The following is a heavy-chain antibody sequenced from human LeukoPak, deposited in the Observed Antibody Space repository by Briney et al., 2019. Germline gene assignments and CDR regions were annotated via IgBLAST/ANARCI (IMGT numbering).Heavy chain of an antibody. J-gene: IGHJ4*02. CDR2: ISGSGGST. CDR3: ARDGGRFKLDY. CDR1: GFTFSSYA. Sequence: PGGSLRLSCAASGFTFSSYAMSWVRQAPGKGLEWVSAISGSGGSTYYADSVKGRFTISRDNAKNSLYLQMNSLRAEDTAVYYCARDGGRFKLDYWGQGTLVTVSS. D-gene: IGHD6-19*01. V-gene: IGHV3-23*01.